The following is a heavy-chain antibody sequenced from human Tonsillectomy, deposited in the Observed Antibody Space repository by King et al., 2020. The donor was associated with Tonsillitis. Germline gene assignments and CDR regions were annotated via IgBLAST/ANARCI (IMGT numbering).Heavy chain of an antibody. CDR3: ARDGGLLSPYWYFDL. V-gene: IGHV1-46*01. D-gene: IGHD2-21*02. Sequence: QLVQSGAEVKKPGASVKVSCKASGYTFTNYYMHWVRQAPGQGLEWMGFINPSGGSTSYAQKFQGRVTMTWDTSTSTVYMELSSLRSEDTAVYYCARDGGLLSPYWYFDLWGRGTLVTVSS. J-gene: IGHJ2*01. CDR2: INPSGGST. CDR1: GYTFTNYY.